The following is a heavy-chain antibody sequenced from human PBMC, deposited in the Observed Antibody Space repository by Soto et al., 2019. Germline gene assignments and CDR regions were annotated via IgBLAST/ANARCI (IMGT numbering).Heavy chain of an antibody. J-gene: IGHJ6*02. Sequence: PGGSLRLSCAASGFTFSGYAMTWVRQAPEKGLEWVSAISGSGGTTYYADSVKGRFTISRDNSKNTLYLQMSSLRVDDTAVYYCAKGSVAGTKYYYGMDVWGQGATVTVSS. D-gene: IGHD6-19*01. CDR2: ISGSGGTT. CDR3: AKGSVAGTKYYYGMDV. V-gene: IGHV3-23*01. CDR1: GFTFSGYA.